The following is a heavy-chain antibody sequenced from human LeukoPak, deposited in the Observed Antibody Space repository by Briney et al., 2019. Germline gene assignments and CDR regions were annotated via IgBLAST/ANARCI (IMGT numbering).Heavy chain of an antibody. J-gene: IGHJ3*02. CDR3: ARGGSYLSAFGI. CDR1: GFTVGSNY. D-gene: IGHD1-26*01. Sequence: GGSLRLSCAASGFTVGSNYMSWVRQAPGKGLEWVSIIYSGGSTFYADSVKGRFTISRDNSKNTLYLQMNSLRAEDTAVYYCARGGSYLSAFGIWGQGTMVTVSS. V-gene: IGHV3-53*01. CDR2: IYSGGST.